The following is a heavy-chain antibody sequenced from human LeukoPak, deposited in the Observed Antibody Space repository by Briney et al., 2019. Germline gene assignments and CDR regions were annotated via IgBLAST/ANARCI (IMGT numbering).Heavy chain of an antibody. J-gene: IGHJ6*04. CDR1: GGSISSGDYY. V-gene: IGHV4-61*08. CDR3: ARASYYYGSGSRPDV. D-gene: IGHD3-10*01. Sequence: SETLSLTCTVSGGSISSGDYYWSWIRQPPGKGLEWIGYINYSGSTNYNPSLKSRVTISVDTSKNQFSLKLSSVTAADTAVYYCARASYYYGSGSRPDVWGKGTTVTVSS. CDR2: INYSGST.